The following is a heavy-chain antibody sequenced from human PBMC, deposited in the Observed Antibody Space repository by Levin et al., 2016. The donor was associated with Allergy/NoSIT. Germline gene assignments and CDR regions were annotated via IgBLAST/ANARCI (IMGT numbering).Heavy chain of an antibody. CDR3: ARDEVAVPGGNY. D-gene: IGHD6-19*01. Sequence: GESLKISCAASGFTFSDYWMSWVRQAPGKGLEWVANIKGDGSEKYYVDSVKGRFTISRDNAKNSLYLQMNSLRAEDTAVYYCARDEVAVPGGNYWGQGSLVTVSS. V-gene: IGHV3-7*01. CDR2: IKGDGSEK. CDR1: GFTFSDYW. J-gene: IGHJ4*02.